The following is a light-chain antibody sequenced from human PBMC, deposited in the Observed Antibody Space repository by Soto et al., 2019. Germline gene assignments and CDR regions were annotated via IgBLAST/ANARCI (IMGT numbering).Light chain of an antibody. V-gene: IGKV2-28*01. CDR3: MQALQTPLT. J-gene: IGKJ4*01. CDR2: LGS. CDR1: QSLLHSNGYNY. Sequence: DIVMTQSPLSLPVTPLEPASSSCXSSQSLLHSNGYNYLDWYLQKPGQSPQLLIYLGSNRASGVPDRFSGSGSGTDFTLKISRVEAEDVGVYYCMQALQTPLTFGGGTKVDIK.